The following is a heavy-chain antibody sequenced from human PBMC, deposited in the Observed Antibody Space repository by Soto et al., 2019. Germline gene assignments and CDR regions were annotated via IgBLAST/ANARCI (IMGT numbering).Heavy chain of an antibody. Sequence: ASVKVSCKASGYTFTSYYMHWVRQAPGQGLEWMGIINPSGGSTSYAQKFQGRVTMIRDTSTSTVYMELSSLRSEDTAVYYCARDPAYDILTGYHKYYYGMDVWGQGTTVTVSS. CDR3: ARDPAYDILTGYHKYYYGMDV. J-gene: IGHJ6*02. CDR2: INPSGGST. V-gene: IGHV1-46*01. CDR1: GYTFTSYY. D-gene: IGHD3-9*01.